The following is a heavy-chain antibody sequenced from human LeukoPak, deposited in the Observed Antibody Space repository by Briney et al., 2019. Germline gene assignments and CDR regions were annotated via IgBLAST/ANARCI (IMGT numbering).Heavy chain of an antibody. CDR1: GYTFTSYG. Sequence: ASVKVSCKASGYTFTSYGISWVRQAPGQGLEWMGWISAYNGNTNYAQKLQGRVTMTTDTSTSTAYMELRSLRSDDTAVYYCARDSLLAVRGIKDAFDIWGQGTMVTVSS. CDR2: ISAYNGNT. D-gene: IGHD3-10*01. J-gene: IGHJ3*02. V-gene: IGHV1-18*01. CDR3: ARDSLLAVRGIKDAFDI.